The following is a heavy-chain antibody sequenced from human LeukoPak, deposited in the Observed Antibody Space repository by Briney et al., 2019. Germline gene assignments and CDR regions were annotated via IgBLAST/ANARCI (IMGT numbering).Heavy chain of an antibody. CDR3: TRPRYCSGGSCYEFDY. V-gene: IGHV3-73*01. D-gene: IGHD2-15*01. CDR2: IRSKANSYAT. Sequence: PGGSLKLSCAASGFTFSGSAMHWVRQASGKGLEWVGRIRSKANSYATAYAASVKGRFTTSRDDSKNTAYLQMNSLKTEDTAVYYCTRPRYCSGGSCYEFDYWGQGTLVTVSS. J-gene: IGHJ4*02. CDR1: GFTFSGSA.